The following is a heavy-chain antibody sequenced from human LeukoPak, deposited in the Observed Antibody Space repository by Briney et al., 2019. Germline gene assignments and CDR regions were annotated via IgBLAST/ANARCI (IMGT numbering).Heavy chain of an antibody. CDR2: IIPIFGTA. CDR1: GGTFSSYA. Sequence: ASVKVSCKASGGTFSSYAISWVRQAPGQGLEGMGRIIPIFGTANYAQKFQGRVTTTTDETTSTDYMQLSSLRSEDTAVYYCARGTEYYFDYWGQGTLVTVSS. CDR3: ARGTEYYFDY. V-gene: IGHV1-69*05. D-gene: IGHD1-1*01. J-gene: IGHJ4*02.